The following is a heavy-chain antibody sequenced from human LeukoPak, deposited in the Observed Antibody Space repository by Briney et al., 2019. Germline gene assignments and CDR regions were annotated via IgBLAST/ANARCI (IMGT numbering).Heavy chain of an antibody. Sequence: ASVKVSCKASGYSFTNYGITWVRQAPGLGLEWMGWINAFNGDRDHAQKFQGRVTMTTDTSTSTAYMELRSLGSDDTAVYYCARDGSGTWSDPWGQGTLVTVSS. CDR3: ARDGSGTWSDP. V-gene: IGHV1-18*01. CDR2: INAFNGDR. J-gene: IGHJ5*02. CDR1: GYSFTNYG. D-gene: IGHD3-10*01.